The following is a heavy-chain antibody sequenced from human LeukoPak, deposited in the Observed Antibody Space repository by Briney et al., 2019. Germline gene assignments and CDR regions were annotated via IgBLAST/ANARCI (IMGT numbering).Heavy chain of an antibody. J-gene: IGHJ4*02. Sequence: GGSLRLSCAASGYTFSSYSMNWVRQAPGKGLEWVSYISSSSSTIYYADTVKGRFTISRDTAKNSLYLQMNSLRAEDTAVYYCARAPRTGTTSDFDYWGQGTLVTVSS. D-gene: IGHD1-1*01. CDR3: ARAPRTGTTSDFDY. CDR2: ISSSSSTI. V-gene: IGHV3-48*01. CDR1: GYTFSSYS.